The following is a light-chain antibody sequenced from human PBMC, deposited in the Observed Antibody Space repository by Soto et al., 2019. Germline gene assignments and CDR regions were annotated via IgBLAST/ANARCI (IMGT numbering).Light chain of an antibody. J-gene: IGKJ1*01. CDR1: QSVSSN. V-gene: IGKV3-15*01. Sequence: EIVMTQSPATLSVSPGERATLSCRASQSVSSNLAWYQQKPGQAPRLLIYGASTRATGIPARFSGSGSGTDFTLTISRLEPEDFAVYYCQHYGSSRWTFGQGTKV. CDR2: GAS. CDR3: QHYGSSRWT.